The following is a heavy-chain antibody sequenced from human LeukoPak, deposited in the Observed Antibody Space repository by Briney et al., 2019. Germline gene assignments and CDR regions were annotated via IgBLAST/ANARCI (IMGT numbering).Heavy chain of an antibody. CDR1: GGSISSGGYY. D-gene: IGHD2-2*01. CDR2: IYYSGST. V-gene: IGHV4-31*03. Sequence: SQTLSLTCTVSGGSISSGGYYWSWIRQHPGKGLEWIGYIYYSGSTYYNPSLKSRVTISVDTSKNQFSLKLSSVTAADTAVYYCARDSFVVPAARAYYMDVWGKGTTVTVSS. CDR3: ARDSFVVPAARAYYMDV. J-gene: IGHJ6*03.